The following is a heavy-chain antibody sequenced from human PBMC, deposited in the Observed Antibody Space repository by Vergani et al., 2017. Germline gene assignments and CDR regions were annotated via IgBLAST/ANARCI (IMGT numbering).Heavy chain of an antibody. V-gene: IGHV1-69*13. CDR1: GGTFSSYA. CDR3: ARDKRAXVTGYYYYYGMDV. D-gene: IGHD5-18*01. CDR2: IIPIFGTA. Sequence: QVQLVQSGAEVKKPGSSVKVSCKASGGTFSSYAISWVRQAPGQGLEWMGRIIPIFGTANYAQKFQGRVTITAEESTSTAYMERSSLRSEDTAVYYCARDKRAXVTGYYYYYGMDVGGKGTTVTVSS. J-gene: IGHJ6*04.